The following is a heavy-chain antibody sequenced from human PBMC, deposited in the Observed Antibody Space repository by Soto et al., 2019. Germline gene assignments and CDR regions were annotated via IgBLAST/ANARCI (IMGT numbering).Heavy chain of an antibody. Sequence: GGSLRLSCAASGFTFSNYAMHWVRQAPGKGLEWVAVTSYDGTDKDYADSVRGRFTISRDNSKNTLYLQVNSLRPEDTAVYYCAKDKAEGYLFDFWGQGTLVTVSS. J-gene: IGHJ4*02. CDR3: AKDKAEGYLFDF. D-gene: IGHD5-18*01. V-gene: IGHV3-30*18. CDR2: TSYDGTDK. CDR1: GFTFSNYA.